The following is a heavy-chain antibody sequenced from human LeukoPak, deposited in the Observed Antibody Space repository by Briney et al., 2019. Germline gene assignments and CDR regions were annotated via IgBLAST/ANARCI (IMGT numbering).Heavy chain of an antibody. V-gene: IGHV5-51*01. CDR2: IYPGDSDT. J-gene: IGHJ5*02. D-gene: IGHD2-2*02. CDR1: GYSFTSYW. CDR3: ARRYCSSTSCYSGRGTWFDP. Sequence: KRGESLKISCKGSGYSFTSYWIGWVRQMPGKGLEWMGIIYPGDSDTRYSPSFQGQVTISADKSISTAYLQWSSLKASDTAMYYCARRYCSSTSCYSGRGTWFDPWGQGTLVTVSS.